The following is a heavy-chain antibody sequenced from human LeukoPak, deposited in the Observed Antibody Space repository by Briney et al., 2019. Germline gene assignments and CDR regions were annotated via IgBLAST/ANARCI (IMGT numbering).Heavy chain of an antibody. D-gene: IGHD1-1*01. CDR3: ARYKVGYFDY. V-gene: IGHV4-31*03. Sequence: PSQTLSLTCTISGGSISIGGYYWSWIRQHPGKALEWIGYIYYSGSTYYNPSLKSRVTMPVDTSKNQFSLKLGSVTAADTAVYYCARYKVGYFDYWGQGTRVTVSS. J-gene: IGHJ4*02. CDR1: GGSISIGGYY. CDR2: IYYSGST.